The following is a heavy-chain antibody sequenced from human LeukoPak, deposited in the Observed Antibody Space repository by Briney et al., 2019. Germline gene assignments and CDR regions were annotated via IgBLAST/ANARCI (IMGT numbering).Heavy chain of an antibody. Sequence: ASVKVSCKASGGTFSSYAISGVRQAPGKGLEWMGGIIPIFGTANYAQKFQGRVTIAADESTSTAYMELSSLRAEDTAVYYCARTIVVVPAASGAAFDIWGQGTMVTVSS. V-gene: IGHV1-69*13. D-gene: IGHD2-2*01. CDR3: ARTIVVVPAASGAAFDI. CDR2: IIPIFGTA. J-gene: IGHJ3*02. CDR1: GGTFSSYA.